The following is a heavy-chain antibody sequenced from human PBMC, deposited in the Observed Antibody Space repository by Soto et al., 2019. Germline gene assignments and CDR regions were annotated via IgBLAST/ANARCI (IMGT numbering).Heavy chain of an antibody. CDR3: AREIQLRLSIAARHGVSWFDP. CDR1: GGTFSSYT. J-gene: IGHJ5*02. CDR2: IIPILGIA. V-gene: IGHV1-69*08. D-gene: IGHD6-6*01. Sequence: QVQLVQSGAEVKKPGSSVKVSCKASGGTFSSYTISWVRQAPGQGLEWMGRIIPILGIANYAQKFQGRVTITADKSTGTAYRELSSLGSEDTAVYYCAREIQLRLSIAARHGVSWFDPWGQGTLVTVSS.